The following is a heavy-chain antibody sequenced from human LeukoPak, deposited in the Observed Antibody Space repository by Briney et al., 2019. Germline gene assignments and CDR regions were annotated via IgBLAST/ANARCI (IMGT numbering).Heavy chain of an antibody. J-gene: IGHJ5*02. CDR2: ISAYNGNT. Sequence: ASVKVSCKASGYTFTSYGISGVRQAPGQGLEWMGWISAYNGNTNYAQKLQGRVPMPTDTSTSTAYMELRSLRSDDTAVYYCARAAPGVVVVAEWFDPWGQGTLVTVSS. V-gene: IGHV1-18*01. D-gene: IGHD2-15*01. CDR3: ARAAPGVVVVAEWFDP. CDR1: GYTFTSYG.